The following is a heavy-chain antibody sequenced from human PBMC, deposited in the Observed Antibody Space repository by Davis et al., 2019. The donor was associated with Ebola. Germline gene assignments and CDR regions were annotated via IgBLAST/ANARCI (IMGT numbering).Heavy chain of an antibody. CDR3: ARESRSGVPSGMRGGLVV. V-gene: IGHV4-59*01. D-gene: IGHD5-12*01. Sequence: PSETLSLTCTVSGGSIINYHWAWIRQTPGKGLEWIGYIDYGGSTYYNPSLTSRVTMSEDTSKNAISLGLGPVTAWGAAVYFCARESRSGVPSGMRGGLVVLGQRTTVTVSS. CDR2: IDYGGST. CDR1: GGSIINYH. J-gene: IGHJ6*02.